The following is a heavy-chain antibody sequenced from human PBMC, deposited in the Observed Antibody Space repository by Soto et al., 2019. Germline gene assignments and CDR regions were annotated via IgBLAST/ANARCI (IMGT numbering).Heavy chain of an antibody. Sequence: ASVKVSCKASGYTFTSYYMHWVRQAPGQGLEWMGIINPSGGSTSYAQKFQGRVTMTRDTFTSTVYMELSSLRSEDTAVYYCAREGYYYGSGSANWFDPWGQGTLVTVSS. CDR3: AREGYYYGSGSANWFDP. D-gene: IGHD3-10*01. J-gene: IGHJ5*02. CDR2: INPSGGST. V-gene: IGHV1-46*01. CDR1: GYTFTSYY.